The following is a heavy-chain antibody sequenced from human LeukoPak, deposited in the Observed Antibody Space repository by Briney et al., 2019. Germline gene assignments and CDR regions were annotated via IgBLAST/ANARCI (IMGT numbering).Heavy chain of an antibody. J-gene: IGHJ4*02. V-gene: IGHV3-21*01. Sequence: GGSLRLSCAASGFDFSSHSMHWIRQAPGKGLQWVSSISSSGSYKYYADSLKGRLTISRDNAGNSVFLLLQSLTVEDTAVYYCARGMIRGALWCVDFWGLGSLVTVSS. CDR1: GFDFSSHS. CDR3: ARGMIRGALWCVDF. CDR2: ISSSGSYK. D-gene: IGHD4/OR15-4a*01.